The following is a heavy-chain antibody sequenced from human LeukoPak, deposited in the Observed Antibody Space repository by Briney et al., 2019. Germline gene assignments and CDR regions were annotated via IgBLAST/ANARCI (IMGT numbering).Heavy chain of an antibody. CDR2: IKQDGSEK. D-gene: IGHD3-16*02. CDR3: ARDRDYVWGSYRYDY. J-gene: IGHJ4*02. Sequence: PGGSLRLSCAASGFTFSSYWMSWVRQAPGEGLEWVANIKQDGSEKYYVDSVKGRFTISRDNAKNSLYLQMNSLRAEDTAVYYCARDRDYVWGSYRYDYWGQGTLVTVSS. CDR1: GFTFSSYW. V-gene: IGHV3-7*01.